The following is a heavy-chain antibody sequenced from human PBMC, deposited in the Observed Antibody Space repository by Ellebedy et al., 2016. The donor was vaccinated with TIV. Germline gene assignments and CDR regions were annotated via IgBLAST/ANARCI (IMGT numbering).Heavy chain of an antibody. J-gene: IGHJ4*02. CDR3: AKGRGGGSDSSAPRYYFDY. CDR1: GFTVSSFA. CDR2: ISNTGSRT. Sequence: GESLKISCAASGFTVSSFAMTWVRQAPGKGLEWVSTISNTGSRTYYADSVEGRFIISRDNSKKTLYLQMNSLRAEDTAVYYCAKGRGGGSDSSAPRYYFDYWGLGTLVTVSS. D-gene: IGHD3-22*01. V-gene: IGHV3-23*01.